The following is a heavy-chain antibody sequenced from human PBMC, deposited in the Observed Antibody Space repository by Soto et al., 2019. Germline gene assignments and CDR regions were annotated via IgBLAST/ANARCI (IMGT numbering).Heavy chain of an antibody. CDR1: AGSINNYY. Sequence: SETLSLTCSVSAGSINNYYWSWIRQPPGKGLEWIGNVYYSGSTNYNPSLQSRVTISVDTSKNQFSLKLRSVTAADTAVYYCARDTGGGNYHIDYWGQGTLVTVS. CDR2: VYYSGST. D-gene: IGHD1-26*01. J-gene: IGHJ4*02. V-gene: IGHV4-59*01. CDR3: ARDTGGGNYHIDY.